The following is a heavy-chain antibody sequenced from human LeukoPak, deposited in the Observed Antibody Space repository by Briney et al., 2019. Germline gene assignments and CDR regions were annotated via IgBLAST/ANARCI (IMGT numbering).Heavy chain of an antibody. V-gene: IGHV4-61*02. CDR2: IYTSGST. CDR3: AREESYYDSSGYTRY. Sequence: SETLSLTCTVSGGSISSGSYYWSWIRQPAGKGLEWIGRIYTSGSTNYNPSLKSRVTISVDTSKNQFSLKLSSVTAADTAVYYCAREESYYDSSGYTRYWGQGTLVAVSS. J-gene: IGHJ4*02. CDR1: GGSISSGSYY. D-gene: IGHD3-22*01.